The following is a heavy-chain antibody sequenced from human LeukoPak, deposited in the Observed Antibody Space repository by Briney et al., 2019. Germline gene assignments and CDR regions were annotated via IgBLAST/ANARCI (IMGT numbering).Heavy chain of an antibody. D-gene: IGHD3-10*01. CDR3: ARQDRGFTDY. V-gene: IGHV5-10-1*01. J-gene: IGHJ4*02. CDR2: IDPSDSYT. CDR1: GYSFTTYW. Sequence: PGESLKISCKGSGYSFTTYWISWVRQMPGKGLEWMGRIDPSDSYTNYSPSFQGHVTVSADKSITTAYLQWNSLKASDTTMCYCARQDRGFTDYWGQGTLVTVSS.